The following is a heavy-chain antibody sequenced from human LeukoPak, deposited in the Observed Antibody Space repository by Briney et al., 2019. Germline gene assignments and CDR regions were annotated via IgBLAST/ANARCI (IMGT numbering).Heavy chain of an antibody. D-gene: IGHD1-26*01. CDR1: GYIFTVYW. V-gene: IGHV5-51*01. CDR3: ARRSGGRSLRNDAFVV. Sequence: GESLKTSCRGSGYIFTVYWIAWVRQMPGKGLEWMGIIYPDDSKIRYSPSFQGQVTISVDKSIRTAYLQWNSLKASDTAMYFCARRSGGRSLRNDAFVVWGQGTMVTVSS. J-gene: IGHJ3*01. CDR2: IYPDDSKI.